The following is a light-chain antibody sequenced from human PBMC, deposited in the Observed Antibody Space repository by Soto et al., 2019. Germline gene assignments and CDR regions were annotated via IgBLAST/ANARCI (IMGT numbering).Light chain of an antibody. CDR1: SSDVGGYNY. V-gene: IGLV2-8*01. J-gene: IGLJ1*01. Sequence: QSVLTQPPSASGPPGQPVTISCTGTSSDVGGYNYVSWYQQHPGKAPKLMIYEVSKRPSGVPDRFSGSKSGNTASLTVSGLQAEDEADYYCSSYAGTNNLGVFGTGTKVTVL. CDR3: SSYAGTNNLGV. CDR2: EVS.